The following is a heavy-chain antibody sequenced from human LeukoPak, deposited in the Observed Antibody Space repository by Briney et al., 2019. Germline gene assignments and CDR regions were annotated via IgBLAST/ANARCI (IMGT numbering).Heavy chain of an antibody. D-gene: IGHD6-19*01. CDR3: ARDLRGLYSSGCLGY. J-gene: IGHJ4*02. Sequence: ASVKVSCEASGYTFTSYGISWVRQTPGQGLEWMRWVSAYNGNTNYAQKLQGRVTMTTDTSTSTAYMELRSLRSDDTAVYYCARDLRGLYSSGCLGYWGQGTLVTVSS. CDR1: GYTFTSYG. CDR2: VSAYNGNT. V-gene: IGHV1-18*01.